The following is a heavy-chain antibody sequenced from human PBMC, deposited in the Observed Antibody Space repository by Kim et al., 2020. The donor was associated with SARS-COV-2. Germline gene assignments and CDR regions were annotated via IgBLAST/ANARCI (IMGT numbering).Heavy chain of an antibody. CDR3: ARGPSLVRGYSYGPAGFFDY. V-gene: IGHV4-34*01. D-gene: IGHD5-18*01. Sequence: SETLSLTCAVYGGSFSGYYWSWIRQPPGKGLEWIGEINHSGSTNYNPSLKSRVTISVDTSKNQFSLKLSSVTAADTAVYYCARGPSLVRGYSYGPAGFFDYWGQGTLVTVSS. CDR2: INHSGST. J-gene: IGHJ4*02. CDR1: GGSFSGYY.